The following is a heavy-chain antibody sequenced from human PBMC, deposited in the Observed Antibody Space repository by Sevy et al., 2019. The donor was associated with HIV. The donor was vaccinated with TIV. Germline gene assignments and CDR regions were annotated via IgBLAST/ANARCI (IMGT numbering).Heavy chain of an antibody. Sequence: SETLSLTCTVSGGSISSGSYYWSWIRQPAGKGLEWIGRIYTSGSTNYNPSLKSRVTISVDTSKNQFSLKLSSVTAADTAVYYCARSSHCSGGSYYSTYYFDYWGQGTLVTVSS. D-gene: IGHD2-15*01. J-gene: IGHJ4*02. CDR2: IYTSGST. CDR1: GGSISSGSYY. V-gene: IGHV4-61*02. CDR3: ARSSHCSGGSYYSTYYFDY.